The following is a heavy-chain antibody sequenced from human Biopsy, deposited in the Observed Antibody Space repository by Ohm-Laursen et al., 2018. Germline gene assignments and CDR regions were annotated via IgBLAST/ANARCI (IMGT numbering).Heavy chain of an antibody. CDR3: ARGSNEYGGLYFPH. CDR2: ISHTGDT. CDR1: GGSFTGHY. Sequence: SETLSLTWTVSGGSFTGHYWTWIRQPPGKGLEWIGHISHTGDTSYKSSLKSRVTISLDTSRKHFSLRLTSLAAADTAVYYCARGSNEYGGLYFPHWGQGTLVTVSS. V-gene: IGHV4-59*11. D-gene: IGHD4-23*01. J-gene: IGHJ1*01.